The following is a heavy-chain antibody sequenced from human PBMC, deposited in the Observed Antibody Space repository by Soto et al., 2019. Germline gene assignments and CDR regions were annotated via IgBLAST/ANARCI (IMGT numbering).Heavy chain of an antibody. V-gene: IGHV4-59*08. CDR3: ASHREGKQYWSDP. D-gene: IGHD6-19*01. CDR2: IYYSGST. J-gene: IGHJ5*02. Sequence: PSETLSLTCTVSGGSISSYYWSWIRQPPGKGLEWIGYIYYSGSTNYNPSLKSRVTISVDTSKNQFSLKLSSVTAADTAVYYCASHREGKQYWSDPWGQGTLVTVSS. CDR1: GGSISSYY.